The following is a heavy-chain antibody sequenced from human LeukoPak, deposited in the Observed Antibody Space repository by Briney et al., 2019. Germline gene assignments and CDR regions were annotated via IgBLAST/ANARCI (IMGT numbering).Heavy chain of an antibody. CDR2: INHSGTT. CDR1: GGSFSGYY. D-gene: IGHD6-19*01. J-gene: IGHJ4*02. Sequence: SETLSLTCAVYGGSFSGYYWSWIRQPPGKGLEWIGEINHSGTTNYNPSLKSRVTISVDTSKNQSSLKLSSVTAADTAVYYCVRSGWYSVDYWGQGTLVTVSS. CDR3: VRSGWYSVDY. V-gene: IGHV4-34*01.